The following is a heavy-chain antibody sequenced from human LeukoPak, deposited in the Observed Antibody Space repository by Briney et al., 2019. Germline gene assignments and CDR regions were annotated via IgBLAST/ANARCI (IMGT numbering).Heavy chain of an antibody. CDR3: AKSVESAVTTNPYFDY. J-gene: IGHJ4*02. CDR2: ISGSGGST. Sequence: GGSLRLSCAASGFTFSNYAMSWGRPAPGQGLWWVSVISGSGGSTYYADSVKGRFTISRDNSKNTLYLQMNSLRAEDTAVYYCAKSVESAVTTNPYFDYWGQGTLVTVSS. D-gene: IGHD4-17*01. V-gene: IGHV3-23*01. CDR1: GFTFSNYA.